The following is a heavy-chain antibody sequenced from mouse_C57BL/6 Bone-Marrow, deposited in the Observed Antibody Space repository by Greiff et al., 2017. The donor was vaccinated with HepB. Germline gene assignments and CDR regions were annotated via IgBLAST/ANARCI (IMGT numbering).Heavy chain of an antibody. CDR1: GFNIKDDY. CDR2: IDPENGDT. Sequence: VQLQQSGAELVRPGASVKLSCTASGFNIKDDYMHWVKQRPEQGLEWIGWIDPENGDTEYASKFPGKATITADTSSNTAYLQLSSLTSEDTAVYYCPTESIYYDYAYYFDYWGQGTTLTVSS. V-gene: IGHV14-4*01. D-gene: IGHD2-4*01. CDR3: PTESIYYDYAYYFDY. J-gene: IGHJ2*01.